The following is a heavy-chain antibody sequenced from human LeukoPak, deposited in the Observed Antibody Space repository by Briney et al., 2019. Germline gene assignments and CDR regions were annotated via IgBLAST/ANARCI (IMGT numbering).Heavy chain of an antibody. D-gene: IGHD3-22*01. V-gene: IGHV3-53*01. J-gene: IGHJ5*02. Sequence: GGSLRLSCAASGFTVSSNYMSWVRQAPGKGLEWVSVIYSGGSTYYADSVKGRFTISRGNSKNTLYLQMNSLRAEDTAVYYCARRPRTYYYDSTWGQGTLVTVSS. CDR1: GFTVSSNY. CDR2: IYSGGST. CDR3: ARRPRTYYYDST.